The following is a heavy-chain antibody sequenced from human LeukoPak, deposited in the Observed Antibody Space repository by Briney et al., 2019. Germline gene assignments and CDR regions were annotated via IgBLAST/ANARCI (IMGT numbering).Heavy chain of an antibody. CDR3: AFGATRGGAFDY. CDR2: ISAYNGNT. Sequence: ASVKVSCKASGYTFTSYGISWVRQAPGQGLEWMGWISAYNGNTNYAQKFQGRVTMTRDTSISTAYMELSRLRSDDTAVYYCAFGATRGGAFDYWGQGTLVTVSS. CDR1: GYTFTSYG. J-gene: IGHJ4*02. D-gene: IGHD1-26*01. V-gene: IGHV1-18*01.